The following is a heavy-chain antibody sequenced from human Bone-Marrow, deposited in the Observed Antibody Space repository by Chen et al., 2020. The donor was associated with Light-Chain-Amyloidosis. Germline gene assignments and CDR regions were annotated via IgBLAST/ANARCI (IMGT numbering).Heavy chain of an antibody. CDR3: AKDISYDDILPGYPADAFDI. D-gene: IGHD3-9*01. J-gene: IGHJ3*02. V-gene: IGHV3-23*04. Sequence: EVQLVESGGGLLQRGGSLRLSCAASGFAFSSYAMSWVRQAPGRGLEWVSTISGGGGSRYYGDSVKGRLTISRDNSESALFEQMNSLRAEDTAVYYCAKDISYDDILPGYPADAFDIWGQGTMVTVSS. CDR1: GFAFSSYA. CDR2: ISGGGGSR.